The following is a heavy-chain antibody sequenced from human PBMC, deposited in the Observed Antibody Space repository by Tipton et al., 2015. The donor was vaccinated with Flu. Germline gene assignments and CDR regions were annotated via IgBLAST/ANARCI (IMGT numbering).Heavy chain of an antibody. Sequence: LRLSCAVSGYSISSGYYWGWIRQPPGKGLEWIGEINHSGSTNYNPSLKSRVTISVDTSKNQFSLKLSSVTAADTAVYYCARGLYGSGSYQRRYFDYWGQGTLVTVSS. CDR2: INHSGST. CDR3: ARGLYGSGSYQRRYFDY. V-gene: IGHV4-38-2*01. D-gene: IGHD3-10*01. CDR1: GYSISSGYY. J-gene: IGHJ4*02.